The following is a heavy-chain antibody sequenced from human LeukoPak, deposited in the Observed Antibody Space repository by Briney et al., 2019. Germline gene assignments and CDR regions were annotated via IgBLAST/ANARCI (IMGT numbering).Heavy chain of an antibody. V-gene: IGHV4-34*01. D-gene: IGHD3-22*01. J-gene: IGHJ4*02. Sequence: SETLSLTCAVYGGSFSGYYWSWIRQPPGKGLEWIGEINHSGSTNYNPSLKSRVTISVDTSKNQFSLKLSSVTAADTAVYYCARAVYYYDSSGYYRRVYYFDYWGQGTLVTVSS. CDR1: GGSFSGYY. CDR2: INHSGST. CDR3: ARAVYYYDSSGYYRRVYYFDY.